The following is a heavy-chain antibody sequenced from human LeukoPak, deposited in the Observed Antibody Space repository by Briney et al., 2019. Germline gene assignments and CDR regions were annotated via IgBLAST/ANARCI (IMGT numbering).Heavy chain of an antibody. CDR3: ARGRDGYNSY. D-gene: IGHD5-24*01. Sequence: PSGTLSLTCTVSGGSISSDYWSWIRQPPGKGLEWIGYIYYSGSTNYNPSLKSRVTISVDTSKNQFSLKLSSVTAADTAVYYCARGRDGYNSYWGQGTLVTVSS. J-gene: IGHJ4*02. CDR1: GGSISSDY. V-gene: IGHV4-59*01. CDR2: IYYSGST.